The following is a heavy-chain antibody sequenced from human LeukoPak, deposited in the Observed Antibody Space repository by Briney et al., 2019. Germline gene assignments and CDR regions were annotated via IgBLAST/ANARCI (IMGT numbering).Heavy chain of an antibody. CDR1: GFTLSSYN. V-gene: IGHV3-21*01. D-gene: IGHD1-20*01. CDR2: ISSSSSDYK. J-gene: IGHJ4*02. Sequence: PGGSLRLSCVASGFTLSSYNIHWVRQAPGKGLEWVSTISSSSSDYKYYSDSVKGRFTISRANADNSLYLQMNSLRAEDTAVYFCARGTNWSPLDFDYWGQGTQVTVSS. CDR3: ARGTNWSPLDFDY.